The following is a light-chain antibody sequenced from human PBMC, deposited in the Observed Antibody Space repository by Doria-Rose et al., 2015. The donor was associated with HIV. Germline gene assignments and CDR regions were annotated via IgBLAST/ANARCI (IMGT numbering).Light chain of an antibody. CDR2: WAS. Sequence: DIRMTQSPESLGMSLGERATLNCKSNQSLLYTSKNYLAWCQQKPGQPPKLLIYWASTRQSGVPARFSGSGPGTDFTLTISSLEAEDVAVYYCQQYYDTPSFGPGTTVDIK. CDR1: QSLLYTSKNY. J-gene: IGKJ3*01. CDR3: QQYYDTPS. V-gene: IGKV4-1*01.